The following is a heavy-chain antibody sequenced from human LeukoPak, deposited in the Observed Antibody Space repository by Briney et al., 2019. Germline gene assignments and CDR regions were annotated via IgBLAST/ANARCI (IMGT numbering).Heavy chain of an antibody. J-gene: IGHJ4*02. CDR2: INHSGST. CDR3: ARGGWGITGNPFDY. CDR1: GGSFSGYY. V-gene: IGHV4-34*01. Sequence: SETLSLTCAAYGGSFSGYYWSWIRQPPGKGLEWIGEINHSGSTNYNPSLKSRVTISVDTSKNQFSLKLSSVTAADTAVYYCARGGWGITGNPFDYWGQGTLVTVSS. D-gene: IGHD1-20*01.